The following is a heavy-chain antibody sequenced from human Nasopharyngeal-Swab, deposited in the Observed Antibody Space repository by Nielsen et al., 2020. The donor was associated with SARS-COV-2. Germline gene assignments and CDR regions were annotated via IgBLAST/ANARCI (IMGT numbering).Heavy chain of an antibody. J-gene: IGHJ6*03. CDR3: ARTAGITIFGVGPKGYYYMDV. Sequence: GGSLRLSCAASGFTFSSYWMHWVRQAPGKGLVWVSRLNRDGSSTSYADSVQGRFTISRDNAKNTLYLQMNSLRAEDTAVYYCARTAGITIFGVGPKGYYYMDVWGKGTTVTVSS. CDR2: LNRDGSST. D-gene: IGHD3-3*01. CDR1: GFTFSSYW. V-gene: IGHV3-74*01.